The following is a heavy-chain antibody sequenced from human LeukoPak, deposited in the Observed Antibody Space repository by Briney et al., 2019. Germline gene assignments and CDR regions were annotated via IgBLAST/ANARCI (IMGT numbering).Heavy chain of an antibody. CDR3: ARAGCSSTSCYDY. Sequence: PGGSLRLSCAASGFTFSSYSMNWVRQAPGKGLEWVSSISSSGSYIYYADSVKGRFTISRDNAKNSLYLQMNSLRAEDTAVYYCARAGCSSTSCYDYWGQGTLVTVSS. CDR2: ISSSGSYI. J-gene: IGHJ4*02. D-gene: IGHD2-2*01. CDR1: GFTFSSYS. V-gene: IGHV3-21*01.